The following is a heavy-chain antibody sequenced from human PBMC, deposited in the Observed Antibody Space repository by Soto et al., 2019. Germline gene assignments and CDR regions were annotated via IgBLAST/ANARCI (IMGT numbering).Heavy chain of an antibody. CDR2: IYRDGST. J-gene: IGHJ4*02. Sequence: PGGSLRLSCAASGITVSNNHMSWVRQAPGKGLECVSVIYRDGSTYYADSVKGRFTLSRDNSKNTLCLQMNSLRAEDTAIYYCASYRHSSSPYYFDYWGQGALVTVSS. D-gene: IGHD6-13*01. V-gene: IGHV3-66*01. CDR3: ASYRHSSSPYYFDY. CDR1: GITVSNNH.